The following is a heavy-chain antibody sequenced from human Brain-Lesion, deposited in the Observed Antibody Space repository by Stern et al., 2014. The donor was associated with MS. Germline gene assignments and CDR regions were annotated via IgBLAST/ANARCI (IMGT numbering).Heavy chain of an antibody. V-gene: IGHV3-74*01. CDR1: GFTFSNSW. Sequence: EVQLVESGGGLVQPGGSLRLSCAASGFTFSNSWMHWVRQAPGKGLVWVSRINSDGSTTTYADSVKGRFTISRDNAKNTLYPQMSSLRAEDTAVYYCTILSGPYDHWGQGTLVTVSS. D-gene: IGHD3-10*01. CDR2: INSDGSTT. J-gene: IGHJ4*02. CDR3: TILSGPYDH.